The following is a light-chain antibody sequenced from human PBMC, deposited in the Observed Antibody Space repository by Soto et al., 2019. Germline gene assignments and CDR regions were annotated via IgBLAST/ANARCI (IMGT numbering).Light chain of an antibody. CDR2: GAS. J-gene: IGKJ1*01. CDR1: QSVSSN. V-gene: IGKV3-15*01. CDR3: QQYNSYSET. Sequence: ELLMTKSPATLSVSPGERATLSCRASQSVSSNLAWYQQKPGQAPRLLIYGASTRPTGIPARFSGSGSGTEFTLTISSLQPDDFEPYYCQQYNSYSETFGQGTKVDIK.